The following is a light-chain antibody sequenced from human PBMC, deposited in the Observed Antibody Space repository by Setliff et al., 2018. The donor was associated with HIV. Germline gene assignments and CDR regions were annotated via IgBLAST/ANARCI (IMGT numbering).Light chain of an antibody. J-gene: IGLJ1*01. CDR3: CSHAGSSTYV. V-gene: IGLV2-23*02. Sequence: QSVLTQPASVSGSPGQSITISCTGTSSDVGTYNLVSWYQQYPGKAPKLMIYEVSKRPSGISNRFSGSKSGNMASLTISGLQTEDEADYYCCSHAGSSTYVFGTGTKVTVL. CDR2: EVS. CDR1: SSDVGTYNL.